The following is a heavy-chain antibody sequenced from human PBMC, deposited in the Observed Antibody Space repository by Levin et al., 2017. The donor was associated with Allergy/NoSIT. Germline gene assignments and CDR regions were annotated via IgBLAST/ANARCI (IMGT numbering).Heavy chain of an antibody. CDR2: IYHSAST. CDR1: GDSISSDGYS. J-gene: IGHJ5*02. V-gene: IGHV4-30-2*01. D-gene: IGHD6-19*01. CDR3: VRGLAGNWFDP. Sequence: SETLSLTYAVSGDSISSDGYSWTWIRQPPGKGLEWIGYIYHSASTYYNPSLKSRVTISIDTSKNQFSLRLNSVTAADTAMYYCVRGLAGNWFDPWGQGTLVTVSS.